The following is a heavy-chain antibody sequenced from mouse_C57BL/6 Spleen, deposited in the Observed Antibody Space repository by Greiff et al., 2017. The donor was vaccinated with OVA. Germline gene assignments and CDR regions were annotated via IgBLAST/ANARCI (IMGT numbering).Heavy chain of an antibody. CDR1: GYTFTSYW. V-gene: IGHV1-69*01. Sequence: QVQLQQPGAELVMPGASVKLSCKASGYTFTSYWMHRVKQRPGQGLEWIGEIDPSDSYTNYNQKFKGKSTLTVDKSSSTAYMQLSSLTSEDSAVYYCARRVYGNDYAMDYWGQGTSVTVSS. J-gene: IGHJ4*01. CDR2: IDPSDSYT. CDR3: ARRVYGNDYAMDY. D-gene: IGHD2-1*01.